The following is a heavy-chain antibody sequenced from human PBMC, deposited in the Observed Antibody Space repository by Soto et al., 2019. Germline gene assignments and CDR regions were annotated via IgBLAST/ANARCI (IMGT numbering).Heavy chain of an antibody. J-gene: IGHJ4*02. D-gene: IGHD2-2*01. Sequence: ASVKVSCKASGYTFTGYYMHWVRQAPGQGLEWMGWINPNSGGTNHAQKFQGRVTMTRDTSISTAYMELSRLRSDDTAVYYCARDIVVVPAAPTDDYWGQGTLVIVSS. V-gene: IGHV1-2*02. CDR2: INPNSGGT. CDR3: ARDIVVVPAAPTDDY. CDR1: GYTFTGYY.